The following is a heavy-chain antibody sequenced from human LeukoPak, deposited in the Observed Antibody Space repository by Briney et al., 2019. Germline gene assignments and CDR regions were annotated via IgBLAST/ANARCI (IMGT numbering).Heavy chain of an antibody. J-gene: IGHJ4*02. CDR3: ASWTDCGGDCRYQATDYFDY. V-gene: IGHV3-30*04. CDR2: ISYDGSRK. Sequence: PGGSLRLSCAASGFNFSTYAMHWVRQAPGKGLEWVALISYDGSRKHFADSVKGRFTISRDNAKNSLYLQMNSLRAEDTAVYYCASWTDCGGDCRYQATDYFDYWGQGTLVTVSS. D-gene: IGHD2-21*02. CDR1: GFNFSTYA.